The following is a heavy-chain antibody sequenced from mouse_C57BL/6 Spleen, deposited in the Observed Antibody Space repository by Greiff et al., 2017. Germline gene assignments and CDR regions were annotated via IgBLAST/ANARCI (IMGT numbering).Heavy chain of an antibody. CDR1: GYAFSSYW. CDR2: IYPGDGDT. J-gene: IGHJ3*01. CDR3: ARGSSGYPWFAY. V-gene: IGHV1-80*01. D-gene: IGHD3-2*02. Sequence: VQLQQSGAELVKPGASVKISCKASGYAFSSYWMNWVKQRPGKGLEWIGQIYPGDGDTNYNGKFKGKATLTADKSSSTAYMQLSSLTSEDSAVYFCARGSSGYPWFAYWGQGTLVTVSA.